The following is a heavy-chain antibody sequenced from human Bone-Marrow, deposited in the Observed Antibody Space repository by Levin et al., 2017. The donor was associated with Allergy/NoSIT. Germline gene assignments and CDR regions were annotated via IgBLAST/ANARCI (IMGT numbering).Heavy chain of an antibody. J-gene: IGHJ4*02. CDR1: GYMFTAYY. Sequence: GESLKISCQASGYMFTAYYIHWVRQAPGQGLEWLGWINPNSGATNHAQRFQGRVTMTRDTSINTAYMELSRLRSDDTAVYYCALMMGSGTYYGAYDSWGQGTLVTVSS. CDR3: ALMMGSGTYYGAYDS. D-gene: IGHD3-10*01. V-gene: IGHV1-2*02. CDR2: INPNSGAT.